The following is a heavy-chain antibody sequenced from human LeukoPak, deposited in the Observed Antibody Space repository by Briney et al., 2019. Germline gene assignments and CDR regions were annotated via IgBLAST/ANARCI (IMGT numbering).Heavy chain of an antibody. V-gene: IGHV3-21*01. CDR3: ARDSGSYPAGTFDI. D-gene: IGHD1-26*01. CDR1: GFTFSSYS. J-gene: IGHJ3*02. CDR2: ISSSSYI. Sequence: PGGSLRLSCAASGFTFSSYSMNWVRQAPGKGLEWVSSISSSSYIYYADSVKGRFTISRDNAKNSLYLQMNSLRAEDTAVYYCARDSGSYPAGTFDIWGQGTMVTVSS.